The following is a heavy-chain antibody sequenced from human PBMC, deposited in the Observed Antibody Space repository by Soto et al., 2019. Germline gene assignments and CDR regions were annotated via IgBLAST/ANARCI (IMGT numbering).Heavy chain of an antibody. CDR2: ISAYIGNT. CDR1: GYIFIKYG. V-gene: IGHV1-18*01. Sequence: QVQLVQSGAEVKKPGASVKVSCKASGYIFIKYGISWVRQAPGQGLEWMGWISAYIGNTKDAQKFQGRVTMTTDTSRTTAYMERRSLRSDDTAVYYCARLDYDFLTGYYYYGMDVWGQGTTVTVSS. CDR3: ARLDYDFLTGYYYYGMDV. D-gene: IGHD3-9*01. J-gene: IGHJ6*02.